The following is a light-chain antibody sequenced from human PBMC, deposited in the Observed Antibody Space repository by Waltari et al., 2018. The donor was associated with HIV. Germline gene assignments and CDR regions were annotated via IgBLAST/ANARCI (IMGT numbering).Light chain of an antibody. CDR2: RNN. Sequence: QSVLTQPPSASGTPGQRVTIPCSGRSSNIGSNYIYGYQQPPGTAPKLLIYRNNQRPSGVPDRFSGSKSGTSASLAISGLRSEDEADYSCAAWDDSLSGWVFGGGTKLTVL. CDR3: AAWDDSLSGWV. J-gene: IGLJ3*02. CDR1: SSNIGSNY. V-gene: IGLV1-47*01.